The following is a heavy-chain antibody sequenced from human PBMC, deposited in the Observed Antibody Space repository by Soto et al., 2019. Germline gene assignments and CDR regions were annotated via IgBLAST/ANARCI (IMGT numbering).Heavy chain of an antibody. CDR2: IFSSGTT. CDR3: ARVPSTLDYYRAKDV. J-gene: IGHJ6*04. Sequence: TLSFTCTVSGDSISSGSKYWTWIRQPPGKGLEWIGYIFSSGTTYYNPSLKRRLTMALEASQNQFSLKVKSMTDADTAVYYCARVPSTLDYYRAKDVWGEGTTGTVSS. D-gene: IGHD3-22*01. CDR1: GDSISSGSKY. V-gene: IGHV4-30-4*01.